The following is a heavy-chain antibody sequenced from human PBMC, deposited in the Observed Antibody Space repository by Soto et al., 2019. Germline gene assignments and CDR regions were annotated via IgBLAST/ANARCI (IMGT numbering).Heavy chain of an antibody. V-gene: IGHV3-23*01. D-gene: IGHD6-25*01. CDR1: GFPFSNYA. CDR2: ISDSGSST. CDR3: AKGSGPYRPYYFDF. J-gene: IGHJ4*02. Sequence: GGSLRLSCAASGFPFSNYAMSWVRQAPGKGLEWVSAISDSGSSTYHADSVKGRFTVSRDNSENTLYLQMNSLSAEDTAVYYCAKGSGPYRPYYFDFWGQGTLVTVSS.